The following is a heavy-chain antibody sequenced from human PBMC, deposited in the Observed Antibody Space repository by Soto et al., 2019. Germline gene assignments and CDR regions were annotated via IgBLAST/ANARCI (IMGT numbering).Heavy chain of an antibody. CDR3: ARGLRSGSYNYGMDV. D-gene: IGHD3-10*01. V-gene: IGHV3-48*01. J-gene: IGHJ6*02. Sequence: GGSLRLSCAASGFTFSSYSMNWVRQGPGKGLEWVSYISSSSSTIYYADSVKGRFTISRDNAKNSLYLQMNSLRAEDTAVYYCARGLRSGSYNYGMDVWGQGTTVTVSS. CDR1: GFTFSSYS. CDR2: ISSSSSTI.